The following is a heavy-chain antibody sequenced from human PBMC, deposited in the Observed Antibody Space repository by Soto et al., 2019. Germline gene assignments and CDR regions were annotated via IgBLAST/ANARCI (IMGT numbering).Heavy chain of an antibody. CDR3: ARRYGSSFDY. J-gene: IGHJ4*02. CDR2: IYYSGST. CDR1: GGSVSSYY. V-gene: IGHV4-59*08. D-gene: IGHD6-13*01. Sequence: SDTLSLTCTVSGGSVSSYYWSWIRQPPGKGLEWVGYIYYSGSTNYNPSLKSRVTISVDTSKNQFSLKLNSVTAADTAVYYCARRYGSSFDYWGQGTLVTVSS.